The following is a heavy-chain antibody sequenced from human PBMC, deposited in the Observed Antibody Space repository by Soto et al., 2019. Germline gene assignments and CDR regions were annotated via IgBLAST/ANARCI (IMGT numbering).Heavy chain of an antibody. CDR2: LYDVDGT. D-gene: IGHD2-21*02. Sequence: DVQLVESGGGWIQPGGSLRLSCAAFGLTVSGKKYLAWVRQAPGKGLEWLSGLYDVDGTYYADSVKGRFTVSRDSSKSVVYLQLNSLRPDDTGVYFRASWRLQEHAYDIWGLGTTVTVPS. J-gene: IGHJ3*02. CDR1: GLTVSGKKY. V-gene: IGHV3-53*01. CDR3: ASWRLQEHAYDI.